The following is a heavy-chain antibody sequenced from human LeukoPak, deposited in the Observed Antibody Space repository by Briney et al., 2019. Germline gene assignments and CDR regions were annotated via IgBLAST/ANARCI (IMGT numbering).Heavy chain of an antibody. CDR1: GGSISSSSYY. Sequence: SETLSLTCTVSGGSISSSSYYWGWIRQPPGKGLEWIGSIYYSGSTYYNPSLKSRVTISVDTSKNQFSLKLSSVTAADTAVYYCARPVLVATALTHGYWYFDLWGRGTLVTVS. V-gene: IGHV4-39*01. D-gene: IGHD2-21*01. CDR2: IYYSGST. J-gene: IGHJ2*01. CDR3: ARPVLVATALTHGYWYFDL.